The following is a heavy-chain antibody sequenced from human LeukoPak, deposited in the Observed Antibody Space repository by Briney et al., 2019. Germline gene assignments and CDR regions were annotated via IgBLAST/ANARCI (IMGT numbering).Heavy chain of an antibody. Sequence: HPGGSLRLSCAASGFTFSSYSMNWVRQAPGKGLEWASYISSSSSTIYYADSVKGRFTVSRDNAKNSLYLQMNSLRAEDTAVYYYAKDTLGYCSGGICYNYWGQGTLVTVSS. CDR1: GFTFSSYS. CDR2: ISSSSSTI. V-gene: IGHV3-48*04. CDR3: AKDTLGYCSGGICYNY. D-gene: IGHD2-15*01. J-gene: IGHJ4*02.